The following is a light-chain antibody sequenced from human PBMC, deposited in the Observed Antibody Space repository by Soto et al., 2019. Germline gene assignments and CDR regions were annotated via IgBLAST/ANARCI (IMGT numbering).Light chain of an antibody. V-gene: IGKV3-11*01. CDR3: QQRSDWPLT. CDR2: DAS. J-gene: IGKJ4*01. CDR1: QSVSSY. Sequence: EIVLTQSPATLSLSPGERATLSCRASQSVSSYLAWYQQKPGQAPSLLIYDASNRATGIPARFSGTGSGTEFTLPISSLEPEDFAVYYCQQRSDWPLTFGGATKVEIK.